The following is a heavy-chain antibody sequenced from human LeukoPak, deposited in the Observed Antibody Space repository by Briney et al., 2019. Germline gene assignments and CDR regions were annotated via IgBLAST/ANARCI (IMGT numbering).Heavy chain of an antibody. CDR1: GFTFSDYY. D-gene: IGHD2-2*03. J-gene: IGHJ6*02. Sequence: KPGGSLRLSCAASGFTFSDYYMSWIRQAPGKGLEWVSYISSSGSTIYYADSVKGRFTISRDNAKNSLYLQMNSLRAEDTAVYYCARDGPLDIVVVPAAIFQEPAYYYGMDVWGQGTTVTVSS. V-gene: IGHV3-11*01. CDR3: ARDGPLDIVVVPAAIFQEPAYYYGMDV. CDR2: ISSSGSTI.